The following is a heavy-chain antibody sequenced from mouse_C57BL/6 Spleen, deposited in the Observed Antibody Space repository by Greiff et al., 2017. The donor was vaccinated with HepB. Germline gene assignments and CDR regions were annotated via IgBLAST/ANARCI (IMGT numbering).Heavy chain of an antibody. CDR1: GYTFTSYT. CDR2: INPSSGYT. V-gene: IGHV1-4*01. J-gene: IGHJ1*03. Sequence: QVQLQQSGAELARPGASVKMSCKASGYTFTSYTMHWVKQRPGQGLEWIGYINPSSGYTKYNQKFKDKATLTADKSSSTAYMQLSSLTSEDSAVYYCARGIAGGYFDVWGTGTTVTVSS. CDR3: ARGIAGGYFDV.